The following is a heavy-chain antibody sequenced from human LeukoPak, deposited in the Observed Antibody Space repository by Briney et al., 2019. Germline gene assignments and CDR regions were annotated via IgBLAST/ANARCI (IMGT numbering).Heavy chain of an antibody. Sequence: SQTLSLTCTVSGGSISSGSYYWSWIRQPAGKGLEWIGRIYTSGSTNYNPSLKSRVTISVDTSKNQFSLKLSSVTAADTAVYYCARVNSMVMVHGAFDIWGQGTMVTVSS. J-gene: IGHJ3*02. V-gene: IGHV4-61*02. CDR1: GGSISSGSYY. CDR3: ARVNSMVMVHGAFDI. CDR2: IYTSGST. D-gene: IGHD2-8*01.